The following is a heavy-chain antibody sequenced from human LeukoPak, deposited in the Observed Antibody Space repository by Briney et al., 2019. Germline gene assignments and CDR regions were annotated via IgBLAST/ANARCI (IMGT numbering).Heavy chain of an antibody. Sequence: GGSLRLSCAASGFSLSSYSMNWVRQAPGKGLEWVSYISSSSSTIYYADSVKGRFTISRDNAKNSLYLQMNSLRDEDTAVYYCARDRPNYYGSGSHWGQGTLVTVSS. CDR1: GFSLSSYS. CDR3: ARDRPNYYGSGSH. J-gene: IGHJ4*02. CDR2: ISSSSSTI. V-gene: IGHV3-48*02. D-gene: IGHD3-10*01.